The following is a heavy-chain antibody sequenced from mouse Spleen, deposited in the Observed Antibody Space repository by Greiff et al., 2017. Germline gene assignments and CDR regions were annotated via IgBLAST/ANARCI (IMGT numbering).Heavy chain of an antibody. D-gene: IGHD1-1*01. CDR1: GFTFSSYA. CDR3: ARHYGSPYAMDY. V-gene: IGHV5-9*04. CDR2: ISSGGGNT. J-gene: IGHJ4*01. Sequence: EVRLVESGGGLVKRGGSLKLSCAASGFTFSSYAMSWVRQTPEKRLEWVATISSGGGNTYYPDSVKGRFTISRDNAKNTLYLQMSSLKSEDTAMYYCARHYGSPYAMDYWGQGTSVTVSS.